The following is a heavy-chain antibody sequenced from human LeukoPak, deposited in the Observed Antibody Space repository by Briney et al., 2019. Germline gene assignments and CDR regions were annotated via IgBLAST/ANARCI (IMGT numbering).Heavy chain of an antibody. CDR1: GYTFASYG. CDR2: ISATNGNT. J-gene: IGHJ4*02. V-gene: IGHV1-18*01. D-gene: IGHD1-26*01. CDR3: ARGVGVNCRPDY. Sequence: ASVKVSCKASGYTFASYGISWVRQAPGQGVEWMGWISATNGNTNYAQKLQGRVTMTTDTSTTTAYMELRGLRSDDTAVYYCARGVGVNCRPDYWGQGTLVTVSS.